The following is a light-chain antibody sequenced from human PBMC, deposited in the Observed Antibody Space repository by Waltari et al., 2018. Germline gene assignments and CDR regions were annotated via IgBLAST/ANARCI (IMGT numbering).Light chain of an antibody. J-gene: IGKJ4*01. V-gene: IGKV3-20*01. CDR3: QQYGSSPSPLT. CDR1: QSVSSSY. Sequence: EIVLTQSPGTLSLSPGERATLSCRASQSVSSSYLAWYQQKPGQAPSLLIYGASSRATGIPDRFSGSGSGTDFTLTISRLEPEDFAVYYCQQYGSSPSPLTFGGGTKVEIK. CDR2: GAS.